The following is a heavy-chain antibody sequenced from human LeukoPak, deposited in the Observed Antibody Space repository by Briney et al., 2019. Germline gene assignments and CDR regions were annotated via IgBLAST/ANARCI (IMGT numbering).Heavy chain of an antibody. CDR1: GFVFDDYA. CDR2: ITWDGGST. D-gene: IGHD3-16*01. J-gene: IGHJ4*02. Sequence: PGGSLRLSCAASGFVFDDYALHWVRQAPGKGLEWVSLITWDGGSTHYSDSVRGRFTISRDSGKNSLYLQMDSLRTEDTAFYYCAAGDSALGFEYWGQGTLVSVST. CDR3: AAGDSALGFEY. V-gene: IGHV3-43*01.